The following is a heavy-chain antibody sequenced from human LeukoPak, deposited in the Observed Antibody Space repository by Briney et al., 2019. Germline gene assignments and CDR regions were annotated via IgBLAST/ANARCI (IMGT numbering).Heavy chain of an antibody. V-gene: IGHV3-48*04. CDR2: ISSSGSTI. J-gene: IGHJ4*02. D-gene: IGHD3-22*01. Sequence: GGSLRLSCAASGFTFSSYWMSWVRQAPGKGLEWVSYISSSGSTIYYADSVKGRFTISRDNAKNSLYLQMNSLRAEDTAVYYCARGAPYYYDSSGYILWGQGTLVTVSS. CDR3: ARGAPYYYDSSGYIL. CDR1: GFTFSSYW.